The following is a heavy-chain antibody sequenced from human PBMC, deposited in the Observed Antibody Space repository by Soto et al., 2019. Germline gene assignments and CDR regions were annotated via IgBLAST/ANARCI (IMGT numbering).Heavy chain of an antibody. J-gene: IGHJ4*02. D-gene: IGHD3-3*01. CDR2: ISAYNGNT. CDR3: ARDRERITIFGVTKVNFDY. V-gene: IGHV1-18*04. CDR1: GYTFTSYG. Sequence: ASVKVSCKASGYTFTSYGISCVRQAPGQGLEWMGWISAYNGNTNYAQKFQGRVTMTTDTSTSTAYMDLRSLRSDDTAVYYCARDRERITIFGVTKVNFDYWGQGTLVTVSS.